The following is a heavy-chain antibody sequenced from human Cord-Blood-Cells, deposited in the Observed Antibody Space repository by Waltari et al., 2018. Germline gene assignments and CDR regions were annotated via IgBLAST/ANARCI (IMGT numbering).Heavy chain of an antibody. CDR2: INHSGST. D-gene: IGHD2-2*01. Sequence: QLQLQQWGAGLLQPSETLSLTGAVYGGAFSGYSWSWHAQPPGKGLEWIGEINHSGSTNYNPSLKSRVTISVDASKNQFSLKLSSVTAADTAVYYCARGARGCRSTPNWFDPWGQGTLVTVSS. CDR3: ARGARGCRSTPNWFDP. CDR1: GGAFSGYS. V-gene: IGHV4-34*01. J-gene: IGHJ5*02.